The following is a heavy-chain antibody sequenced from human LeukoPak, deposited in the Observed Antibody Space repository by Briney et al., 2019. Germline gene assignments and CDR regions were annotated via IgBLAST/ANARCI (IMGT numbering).Heavy chain of an antibody. CDR3: AGSGSGSPYNWFDP. Sequence: GGSLRLSCAASGFTFSSYSMNWVRQAPGKGLEWVSSISSSSSCIYYADSVKGRFTISRDNAKNSLYLQMNSLRAEDTAVYYCAGSGSGSPYNWFDPWGQGTLVTVSS. J-gene: IGHJ5*02. CDR2: ISSSSSCI. V-gene: IGHV3-21*01. CDR1: GFTFSSYS. D-gene: IGHD5-12*01.